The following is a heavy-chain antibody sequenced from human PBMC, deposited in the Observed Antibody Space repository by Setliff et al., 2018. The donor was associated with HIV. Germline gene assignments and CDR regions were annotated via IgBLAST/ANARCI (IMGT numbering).Heavy chain of an antibody. CDR1: GGSISSSSYY. V-gene: IGHV4-39*01. J-gene: IGHJ4*02. D-gene: IGHD6-19*01. Sequence: ETLSLTCTVSGGSISSSSYYWGWIRQPPGKGLEWIRSIYYSGSTYYNPSLKSRVTISVDTSKNQFSLKLSSVTAADTAVYYCARGLTSVAGWGQGTLVTVSS. CDR2: IYYSGST. CDR3: ARGLTSVAG.